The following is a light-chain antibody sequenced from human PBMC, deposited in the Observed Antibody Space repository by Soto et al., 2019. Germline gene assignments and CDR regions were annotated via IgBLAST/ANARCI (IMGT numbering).Light chain of an antibody. CDR3: QTRGSGIVV. Sequence: QSVLTQSPSASASLGASVKLTCTLSSGHSNYAIAWHQQQPEKGPRYLMKLNSDGSHSKGDGIPDRFSGSSSGAERYLTISSLQSEDEADYYCQTRGSGIVVFGGGTKVTVL. CDR2: LNSDGSH. CDR1: SGHSNYA. V-gene: IGLV4-69*01. J-gene: IGLJ2*01.